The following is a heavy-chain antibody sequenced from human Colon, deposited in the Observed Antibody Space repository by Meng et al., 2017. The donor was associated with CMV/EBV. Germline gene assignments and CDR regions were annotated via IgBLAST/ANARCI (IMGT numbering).Heavy chain of an antibody. D-gene: IGHD3-9*01. CDR1: GFTFSIYS. Sequence: GGSLRLSCEASGFTFSIYSMNWVRQAPGKGLEWVAHIMGNSRTIYYADSVKGRFTISRDNGKNSLQLQMNSLRDEDTAMYYCARGSTGYYSLFDYWGQGTLVTSPQ. J-gene: IGHJ4*02. V-gene: IGHV3-48*02. CDR2: IMGNSRTI. CDR3: ARGSTGYYSLFDY.